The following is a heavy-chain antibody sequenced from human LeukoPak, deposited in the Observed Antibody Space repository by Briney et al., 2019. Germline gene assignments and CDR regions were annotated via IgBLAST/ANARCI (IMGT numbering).Heavy chain of an antibody. D-gene: IGHD3-22*01. CDR2: IYYSGST. CDR3: ARQKSITMIVVVITLGWFDP. J-gene: IGHJ5*02. CDR1: GGSISSSSYY. Sequence: KPSETLSLTCTVSGGSISSSSYYWGWIRQPPGKGLEWIGSIYYSGSTYYNPSLKSRVTISVDTSKNQFSLKLSSVTAADTAVYYCARQKSITMIVVVITLGWFDPWGQGTLVTVSS. V-gene: IGHV4-39*01.